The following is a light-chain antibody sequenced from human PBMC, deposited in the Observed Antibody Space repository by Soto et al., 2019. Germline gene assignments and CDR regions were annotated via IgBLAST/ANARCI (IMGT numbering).Light chain of an antibody. Sequence: EIVLTQSPATLSLSPGERATLSCRASRSVSSYLAWYQQKPGQAPRLLIYDVSNSATGIPARFSGSGSGTDFTLTISSLEPEDFAIYYCQQRSNWPLTFGLGTRLEIK. V-gene: IGKV3-11*01. J-gene: IGKJ5*01. CDR1: RSVSSY. CDR2: DVS. CDR3: QQRSNWPLT.